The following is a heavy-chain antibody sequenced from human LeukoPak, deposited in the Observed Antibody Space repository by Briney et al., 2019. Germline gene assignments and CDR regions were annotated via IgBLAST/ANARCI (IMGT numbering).Heavy chain of an antibody. J-gene: IGHJ4*02. CDR3: ARDRAGGGYYALNY. D-gene: IGHD3-22*01. Sequence: ASVKVSCKASGYTFTDYYLHWVRQAPGQGLEWMGRITPNSGGTNYAQKFQGRVTMTRDTSINTAYVELSRLSSDDTAMYYCARDRAGGGYYALNYWGQGTLVTVSS. V-gene: IGHV1-2*06. CDR1: GYTFTDYY. CDR2: ITPNSGGT.